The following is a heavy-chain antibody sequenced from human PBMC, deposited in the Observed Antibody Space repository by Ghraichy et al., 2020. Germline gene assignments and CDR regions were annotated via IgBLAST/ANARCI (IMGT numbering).Heavy chain of an antibody. D-gene: IGHD2-15*01. CDR1: GFTFSSYA. V-gene: IGHV3-30*04. CDR3: ARETDCSGGSCYSFRQIGNIDY. CDR2: ISYDGSNK. J-gene: IGHJ4*02. Sequence: GESLNISCAASGFTFSSYAMHWVRQAPGKGLEWVTVISYDGSNKYYADSVKGRFTISRDNSKNTLYLQMNSLRAEDTAVYYCARETDCSGGSCYSFRQIGNIDYWGQGTLVTVSS.